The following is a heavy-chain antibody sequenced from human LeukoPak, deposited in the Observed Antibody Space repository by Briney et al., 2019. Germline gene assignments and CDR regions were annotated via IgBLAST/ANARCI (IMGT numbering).Heavy chain of an antibody. CDR3: ARDPYSGGYGDYYYYYMDV. CDR2: ITSSSSYI. J-gene: IGHJ6*03. Sequence: GGSLRLSCAASGFTFSSYNMNWVRQAPGKGLEWVSSITSSSSYIYYADSVKGRFTISRDNAKNSLYLQINSLRAEDTAVYYCARDPYSGGYGDYYYYYMDVWGKGTTVTVSS. D-gene: IGHD1-26*01. CDR1: GFTFSSYN. V-gene: IGHV3-21*01.